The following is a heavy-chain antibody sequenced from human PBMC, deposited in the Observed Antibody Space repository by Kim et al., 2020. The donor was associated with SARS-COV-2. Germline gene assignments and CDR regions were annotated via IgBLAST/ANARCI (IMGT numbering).Heavy chain of an antibody. CDR1: GFNFSHYA. J-gene: IGHJ4*01. D-gene: IGHD3-22*01. Sequence: GGSLRLSCAASGFNFSHYAMSWVRQAPGKGLEWVSTISGRGNNTYYGDSVKGRFTVSRDNSKRTLYLQVSNLRADDTALYYCAKVNFDYYDICGFDSWG. CDR2: ISGRGNNT. V-gene: IGHV3-23*01. CDR3: AKVNFDYYDICGFDS.